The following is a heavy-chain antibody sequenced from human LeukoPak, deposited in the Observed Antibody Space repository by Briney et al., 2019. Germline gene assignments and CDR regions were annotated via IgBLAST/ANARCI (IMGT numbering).Heavy chain of an antibody. CDR2: ISYDGSNK. CDR3: AKDSMAVSGHDSLVFDY. CDR1: GFTFSSYA. J-gene: IGHJ4*02. V-gene: IGHV3-30*04. D-gene: IGHD6-19*01. Sequence: GGSLRLSCAASGFTFSSYAMHWVRQAPGKGLEWVAVISYDGSNKYYADSVKGRFTISRDNSKNTVYLQMNSLRAEDRAVYYCAKDSMAVSGHDSLVFDYWGQGTLVTVSS.